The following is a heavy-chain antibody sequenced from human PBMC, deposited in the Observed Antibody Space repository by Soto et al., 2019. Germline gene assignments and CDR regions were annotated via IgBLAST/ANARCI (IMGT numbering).Heavy chain of an antibody. V-gene: IGHV3-23*01. Sequence: PGGSLRLSCAASGFTFSSYAMNWVRQAPGKGLEWVAAISGSGISINYADSVKGRFTISRDNSKNTLYLQMNSLRTEDTAVYYCAKDLRDIELMGRFDYWGKGTLVTVSS. CDR1: GFTFSSYA. CDR2: ISGSGISI. J-gene: IGHJ4*02. CDR3: AKDLRDIELMGRFDY. D-gene: IGHD2-8*01.